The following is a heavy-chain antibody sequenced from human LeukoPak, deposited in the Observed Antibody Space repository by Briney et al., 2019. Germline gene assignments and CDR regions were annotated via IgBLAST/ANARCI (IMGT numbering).Heavy chain of an antibody. V-gene: IGHV4-59*08. CDR3: AGHPRDGYNYFWFDP. CDR1: GGSISSYY. D-gene: IGHD5-24*01. Sequence: PSETLSLTCTVSGGSISSYYWSWIRQPPGKGLEWIGYIYYSGSTNYNPSLKSRVTISVDTSKNQFSLKLSSVTAADTAVYYCAGHPRDGYNYFWFDPWGQGTLVTVSS. CDR2: IYYSGST. J-gene: IGHJ5*02.